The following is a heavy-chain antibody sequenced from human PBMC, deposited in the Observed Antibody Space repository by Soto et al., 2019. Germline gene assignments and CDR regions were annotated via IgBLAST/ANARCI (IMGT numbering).Heavy chain of an antibody. Sequence: WSLRLSCAASGFTFSNAWMSWVRQAPGKGLEWVGRIKSKTDGGTTDYAAPVKGRFTISRDDSKNTLYLQMNSLKTEDTAVYYCTPPPYYYDSSGPSPYWGQGTLVTVSS. CDR1: GFTFSNAW. D-gene: IGHD3-22*01. CDR2: IKSKTDGGTT. CDR3: TPPPYYYDSSGPSPY. V-gene: IGHV3-15*01. J-gene: IGHJ4*02.